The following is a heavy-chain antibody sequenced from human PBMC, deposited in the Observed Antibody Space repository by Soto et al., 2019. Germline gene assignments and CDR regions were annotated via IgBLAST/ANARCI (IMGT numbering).Heavy chain of an antibody. J-gene: IGHJ5*02. V-gene: IGHV4-59*08. CDR1: GGSISSYY. Sequence: QVQLQESGPGLVKPSETLSLTCTVSGGSISSYYWSWIRQPPGKGLEWIGYIYYSGSTNYNPSLKSRVTISVDTSKNQFSLKLSSVTAADTAVYYCARGGPFYDFWSGYHNWFDPWGQGTLVTVSS. CDR2: IYYSGST. CDR3: ARGGPFYDFWSGYHNWFDP. D-gene: IGHD3-3*01.